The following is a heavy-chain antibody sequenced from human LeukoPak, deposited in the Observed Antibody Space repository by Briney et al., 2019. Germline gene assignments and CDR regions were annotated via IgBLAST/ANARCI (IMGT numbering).Heavy chain of an antibody. CDR3: ARGVVPPEYNWFDT. CDR1: AYTFTSYD. Sequence: ASVKVSCKASAYTFTSYDINWVRQATGQGLEWMGWMNPNSGNTGYAQKFQGRVTMTRNTSISTAYMELSSLRSEDTAVYYCARGVVPPEYNWFDTWGQGTLVTVSS. D-gene: IGHD2-21*01. J-gene: IGHJ5*02. V-gene: IGHV1-8*01. CDR2: MNPNSGNT.